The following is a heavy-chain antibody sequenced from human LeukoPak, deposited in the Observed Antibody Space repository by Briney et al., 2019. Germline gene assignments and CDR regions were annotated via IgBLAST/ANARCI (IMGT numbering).Heavy chain of an antibody. Sequence: ASVKVSCKSSGYTFTSYYIHWVRQAPGQGLEWVGIVNPSGGFTNYAQKFQGRVAMASDTSTSTVYMDLSSLRSEDTAVYYCSRETSVTTIDAFDIWGQGTVVIVSS. J-gene: IGHJ3*02. V-gene: IGHV1-46*01. CDR2: VNPSGGFT. CDR1: GYTFTSYY. D-gene: IGHD4-17*01. CDR3: SRETSVTTIDAFDI.